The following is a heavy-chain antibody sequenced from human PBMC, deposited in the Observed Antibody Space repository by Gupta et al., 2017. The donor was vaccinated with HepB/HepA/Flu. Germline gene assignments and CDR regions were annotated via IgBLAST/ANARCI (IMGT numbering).Heavy chain of an antibody. Sequence: EVQRLESGGGLVQPGGSLRLSCAASGFTFSSYAMSGVRQAPGEGLEWVSAISGRGGRTYYADSVKGRFTISRDNSKNTLYLQMNSLRAEDTAVYYCAKGGYCTNGVCFYYFDYWGQGTLVTVSS. V-gene: IGHV3-23*01. D-gene: IGHD2-8*01. CDR1: GFTFSSYA. J-gene: IGHJ4*02. CDR2: ISGRGGRT. CDR3: AKGGYCTNGVCFYYFDY.